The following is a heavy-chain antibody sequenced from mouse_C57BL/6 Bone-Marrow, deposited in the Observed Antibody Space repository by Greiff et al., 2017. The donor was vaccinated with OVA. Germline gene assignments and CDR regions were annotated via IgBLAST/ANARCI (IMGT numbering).Heavy chain of an antibody. CDR2: ISPGVGKN. Sequence: VQLHPSGPELVTPGASVKISCKSSGYAFRSSWMTWVTPRPGKGLVWIGRISPGVGKNNYKGKFKGKATRTAEKSSSTDYMQISSLTSEDSAVYCCARSRYDYDEKYFDVWGTGTTVTVSA. V-gene: IGHV1-82*01. D-gene: IGHD2-4*01. J-gene: IGHJ1*03. CDR1: GYAFRSSW. CDR3: ARSRYDYDEKYFDV.